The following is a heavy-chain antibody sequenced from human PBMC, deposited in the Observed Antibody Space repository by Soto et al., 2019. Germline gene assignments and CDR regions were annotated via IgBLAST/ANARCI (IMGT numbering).Heavy chain of an antibody. D-gene: IGHD3-10*01. CDR2: INSDGSTI. Sequence: GGSLRHSCAASGFNFGPFWMHWVRLVPGKGLEWVSHINSDGSTIVYADSVKGRFTISRDNAKSTLFLQMNSLRVEDTAVYYCARDRGYPDSFDIWGQGTMVTVSS. CDR1: GFNFGPFW. V-gene: IGHV3-74*01. CDR3: ARDRGYPDSFDI. J-gene: IGHJ3*02.